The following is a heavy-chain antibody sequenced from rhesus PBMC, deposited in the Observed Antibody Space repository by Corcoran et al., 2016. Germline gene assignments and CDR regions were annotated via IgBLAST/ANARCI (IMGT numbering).Heavy chain of an antibody. D-gene: IGHD1-44*02. V-gene: IGHV3S5*01. CDR1: GFTFSSYG. CDR2: INSGGGDT. J-gene: IGHJ4*01. CDR3: AKHGSRYHAGFDY. Sequence: EVQLVESGGGLVQPGGSLRLSCAASGFTFSSYGMHWVRQAPGKGLEWVSGINSGGGDTYYPDSVKGPFTISRDNSKNTLSLEMNSLRAEDTAVYYCAKHGSRYHAGFDYWGQGVLVTVSS.